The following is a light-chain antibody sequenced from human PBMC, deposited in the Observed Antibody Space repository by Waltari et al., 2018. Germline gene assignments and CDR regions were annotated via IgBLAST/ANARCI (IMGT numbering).Light chain of an antibody. Sequence: SYVLTQPPSVSVAPGQTATITCGGDNIETKHVHWYQQKPGQAPLLVVDDDYVRPPGIPDRFSGTTSGNTATLTISRVEAGGEADYYCQVWDDSSNHWVFGGGTKLTVL. CDR1: NIETKH. CDR3: QVWDDSSNHWV. J-gene: IGLJ3*02. V-gene: IGLV3-21*02. CDR2: DDY.